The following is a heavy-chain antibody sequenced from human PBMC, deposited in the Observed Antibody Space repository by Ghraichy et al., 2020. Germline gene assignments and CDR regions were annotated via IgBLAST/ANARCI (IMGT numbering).Heavy chain of an antibody. CDR1: GGSISSSGYY. J-gene: IGHJ3*02. V-gene: IGHV4-39*07. D-gene: IGHD2-2*01. Sequence: SETLSLTCTVSGGSISSSGYYWGWIRQPPGKGLEWIASINYSGRTYYNPFLKSRVTISVDTSKNQVSLKLNSVTAADTAVYNCARTVPAANNDAFDIWGQGTMVTVSS. CDR2: INYSGRT. CDR3: ARTVPAANNDAFDI.